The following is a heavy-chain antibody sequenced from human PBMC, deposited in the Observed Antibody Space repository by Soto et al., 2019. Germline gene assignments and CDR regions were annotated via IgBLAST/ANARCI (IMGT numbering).Heavy chain of an antibody. CDR2: INPSGGST. CDR1: GYTFTSYY. CDR3: AITLQTVITALFDY. Sequence: QVQLVQSGAEVKKPGASVKVSCKASGYTFTSYYMHWVRQAPGQGLEWMGIINPSGGSTSYAQKCQGRVTMTRETSTSTVYMELSSLRSEDTAVYYCAITLQTVITALFDYWGQGTLVTVSS. V-gene: IGHV1-46*01. J-gene: IGHJ4*02. D-gene: IGHD3-10*01.